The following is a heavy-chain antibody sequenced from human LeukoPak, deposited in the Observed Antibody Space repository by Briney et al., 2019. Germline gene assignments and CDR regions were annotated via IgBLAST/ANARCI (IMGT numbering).Heavy chain of an antibody. V-gene: IGHV3-33*08. CDR2: IWYDGSNK. D-gene: IGHD1-26*01. CDR1: GFTFSSYA. J-gene: IGHJ4*02. Sequence: GGSLRLSCAASGFTFSSYAMNWVRQAPGKGLEWVALIWYDGSNKYYADSVKGRFTISRDNSKNTLYLQMNSLRVEDTAVYYCARWEVDYWGQGTLVTVSS. CDR3: ARWEVDY.